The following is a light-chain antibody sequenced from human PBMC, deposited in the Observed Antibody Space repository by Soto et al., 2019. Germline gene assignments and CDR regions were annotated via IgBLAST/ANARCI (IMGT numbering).Light chain of an antibody. V-gene: IGLV2-14*01. CDR1: SSDVGGYNY. CDR3: SSYTSSSTLLYV. Sequence: QSALTQPASVSGSPGQSITISCTGTSSDVGGYNYVSWYQQHPGKAPKLMIYDVSNRPLGVSNRFSGSKSGNTASLTISGLQAEDEADYYCSSYTSSSTLLYVFGTGTQLTVL. J-gene: IGLJ1*01. CDR2: DVS.